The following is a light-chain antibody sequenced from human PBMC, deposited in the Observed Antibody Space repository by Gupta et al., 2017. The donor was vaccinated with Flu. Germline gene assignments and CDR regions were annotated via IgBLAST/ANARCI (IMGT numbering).Light chain of an antibody. Sequence: QSALTQPASVSGSLGQSITISCTGTSSDVGSYNLVSWYQQHPGKAPKLMIHEDSKRPSGVSNRFSGSKSGNTASLTISGLQAEDEADYYCCSYAGSSSVVFGGGTNLTVL. J-gene: IGLJ2*01. CDR2: EDS. CDR1: SSDVGSYNL. V-gene: IGLV2-23*01. CDR3: CSYAGSSSVV.